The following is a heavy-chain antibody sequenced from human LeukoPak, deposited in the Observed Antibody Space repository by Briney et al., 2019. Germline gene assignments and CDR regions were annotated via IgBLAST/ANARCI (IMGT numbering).Heavy chain of an antibody. V-gene: IGHV3-30*18. J-gene: IGHJ4*02. Sequence: GGSLTLSCAASGFTLGSYGMHGVRQAPGKGLEWVASISYDGSNEYYGYSVKGRFSVSRDNSKNTLYLHMNSLRAEDTAVYYCAKEREMATRYYFDYWGQGTLVTVSS. CDR2: ISYDGSNE. CDR3: AKEREMATRYYFDY. CDR1: GFTLGSYG. D-gene: IGHD5-24*01.